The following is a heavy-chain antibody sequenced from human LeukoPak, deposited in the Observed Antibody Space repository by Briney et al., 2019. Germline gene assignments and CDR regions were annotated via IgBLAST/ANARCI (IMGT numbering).Heavy chain of an antibody. CDR3: VRVAYTSDWHFDY. Sequence: YPGGPLRLSCAASGFTFSDHYMDGVRQAPGKGLEGVGRSRNRAKRYTTDYPASVRDIFTISRDDSQNSLYLQMRSLKTEDTAVYHCVRVAYTSDWHFDYWGQGTLVTVSS. D-gene: IGHD6-19*01. J-gene: IGHJ4*02. CDR1: GFTFSDHY. CDR2: SRNRAKRYTT. V-gene: IGHV3-72*01.